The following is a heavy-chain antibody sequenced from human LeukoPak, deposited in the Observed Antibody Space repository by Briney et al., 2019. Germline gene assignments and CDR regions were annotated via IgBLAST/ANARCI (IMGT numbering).Heavy chain of an antibody. Sequence: ASVKVSCKASGYTFTSYGISWVRQAPGQGLEWMGWISAYNGNTNYAQKLQGRVTMTTDTSTSTAYMELRSLRSDDTAVYHCARASGVSSSWYGGSYWGQGTLVTVSS. D-gene: IGHD6-13*01. J-gene: IGHJ4*02. CDR3: ARASGVSSSWYGGSY. CDR1: GYTFTSYG. V-gene: IGHV1-18*04. CDR2: ISAYNGNT.